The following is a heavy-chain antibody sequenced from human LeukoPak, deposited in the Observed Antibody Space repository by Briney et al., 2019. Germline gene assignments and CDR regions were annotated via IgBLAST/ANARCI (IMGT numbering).Heavy chain of an antibody. CDR3: ATRYCSSTSCSYPFDY. Sequence: GESLKISCKGSGYSFTSYWIGWVRQMPGKGLEWMGIIYPGDSDTRYSPSFQGQVTISADKSISTAYLQWSSLKASDTAMYYCATRYCSSTSCSYPFDYWGQGTLVTVS. CDR2: IYPGDSDT. J-gene: IGHJ4*02. V-gene: IGHV5-51*01. CDR1: GYSFTSYW. D-gene: IGHD2-2*01.